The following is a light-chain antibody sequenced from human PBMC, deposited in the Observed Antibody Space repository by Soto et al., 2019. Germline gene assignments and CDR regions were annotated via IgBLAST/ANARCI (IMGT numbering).Light chain of an antibody. CDR3: SSYTSSSTLYV. CDR1: SSDIGGYNY. J-gene: IGLJ1*01. CDR2: EVS. Sequence: QSVLTQPASVSGSPGQSITISCAGTSSDIGGYNYVSWYQQHPGKAPKVMICEVSNRPSGVSNRFSGSKSGNTASLTISGLQAEDEADYYCSSYTSSSTLYVFGRGTKVTVL. V-gene: IGLV2-14*01.